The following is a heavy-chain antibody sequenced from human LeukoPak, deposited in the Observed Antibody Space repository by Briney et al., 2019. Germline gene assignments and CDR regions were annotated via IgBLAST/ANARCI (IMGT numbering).Heavy chain of an antibody. CDR1: GFTFSTYT. D-gene: IGHD3-16*01. CDR3: ARGGRAFDI. CDR2: ISGGSGYI. Sequence: PGVSLRLSCAASGFTFSTYTMNWVRHAPGTGLGSVSSISGGSGYIYYADSLKGRFTISRDNAKNSLYLQVDSLRAEDTAVYYCARGGRAFDIWGQGTLVTVSS. J-gene: IGHJ3*02. V-gene: IGHV3-21*01.